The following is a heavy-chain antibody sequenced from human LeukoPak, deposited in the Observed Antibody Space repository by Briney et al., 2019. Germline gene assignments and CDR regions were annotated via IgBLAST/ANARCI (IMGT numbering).Heavy chain of an antibody. CDR3: AKGWSRGWLDY. D-gene: IGHD6-19*01. Sequence: PGGSLRLSCAAAGFTFNNYAMGWVRQAPGKGLEWVSSISDNGDSTYYADSVKGRFTISRDNSKNTLYLQMNSLRAEDTAIYYCAKGWSRGWLDYWGQGTLVTVSS. CDR1: GFTFNNYA. CDR2: ISDNGDST. V-gene: IGHV3-23*01. J-gene: IGHJ4*02.